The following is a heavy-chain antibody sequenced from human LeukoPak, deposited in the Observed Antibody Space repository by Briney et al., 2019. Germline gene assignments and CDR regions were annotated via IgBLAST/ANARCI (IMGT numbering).Heavy chain of an antibody. D-gene: IGHD3-10*01. J-gene: IGHJ6*02. V-gene: IGHV1-69*13. CDR2: IIPIFGTA. CDR1: GGTFSSYA. CDR3: ARYYGLYYYYGMDV. Sequence: SVKVSCKASGGTFSSYAISWVRQAPGQGLEWMGGIIPIFGTANYAQKFQGRVTITADESTSTAYMELSSLGSEDTAVYYCARYYGLYYYYGMDVWGQGTTVTVSS.